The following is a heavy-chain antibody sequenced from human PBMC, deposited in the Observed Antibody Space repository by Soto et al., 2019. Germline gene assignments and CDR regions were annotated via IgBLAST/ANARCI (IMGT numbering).Heavy chain of an antibody. D-gene: IGHD3-22*01. CDR1: GFTFSSYG. V-gene: IGHV3-33*01. CDR2: IWSDGSNK. J-gene: IGHJ3*02. Sequence: QVQLVESGGGVVQPGRSLRLSCAASGFTFSSYGMHWVRQAPGKGLEWVAVIWSDGSNKYYADSVKGRFTISRDNSKNTLYLQMNSLRAEDTAVYYCAREPGITMIVVGNDAFDIWGQGTMVTVSS. CDR3: AREPGITMIVVGNDAFDI.